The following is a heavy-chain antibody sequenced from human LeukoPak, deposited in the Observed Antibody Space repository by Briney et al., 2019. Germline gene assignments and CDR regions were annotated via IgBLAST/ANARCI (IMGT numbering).Heavy chain of an antibody. CDR1: GFTFSSYA. Sequence: GGSLRLSRAASGFTFSSYAMTWVRQAPGKGLEWVSTISDSGARTNYADSAKGRFTISRGNSMNTLYLQMNSLRADDTAVYYCASDYFLDYWGQGTLVTVSS. CDR3: ASDYFLDY. D-gene: IGHD6-25*01. J-gene: IGHJ4*02. V-gene: IGHV3-23*01. CDR2: ISDSGART.